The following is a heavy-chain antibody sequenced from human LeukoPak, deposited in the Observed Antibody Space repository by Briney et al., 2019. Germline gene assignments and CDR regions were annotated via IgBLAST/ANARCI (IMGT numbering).Heavy chain of an antibody. V-gene: IGHV3-21*01. D-gene: IGHD2-21*01. CDR1: GFTFSSYS. Sequence: PGGSLRLSCAASGFTFSSYSMNWVRQAPGKGLEWVSSISSSSSYIYYADSVKGRFTISRDNAKNSLYLQMNSLRAEDTAVYYCARDLYFRLWWAFDIWGQGTMVTVSS. CDR2: ISSSSSYI. CDR3: ARDLYFRLWWAFDI. J-gene: IGHJ3*02.